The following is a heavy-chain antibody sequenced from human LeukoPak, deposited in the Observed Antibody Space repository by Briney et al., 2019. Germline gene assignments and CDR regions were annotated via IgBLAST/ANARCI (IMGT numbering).Heavy chain of an antibody. CDR2: ISYDGSNK. CDR1: GFTFSSYG. J-gene: IGHJ4*02. D-gene: IGHD3-22*01. Sequence: RGSLRLSCAASGFTFSSYGMHWVRQAPGKELEWVAVISYDGSNKYYADSVKGRFTISRDNSKNTLYLQMNSLRAEDTAVYYCAKDLAQHYYDSSGYYGSFDYWGQGTLVTVSS. CDR3: AKDLAQHYYDSSGYYGSFDY. V-gene: IGHV3-30*18.